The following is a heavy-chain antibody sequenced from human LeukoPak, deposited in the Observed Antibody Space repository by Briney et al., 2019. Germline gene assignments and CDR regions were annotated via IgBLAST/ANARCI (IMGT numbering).Heavy chain of an antibody. V-gene: IGHV3-33*01. Sequence: GGSLRFSCAASGFTFSSYGMHWVRQAPGKGLEWVAVIWYDGSNKYYADSVKGRFTISRDNSKNTLYLQVNSLRGEDTAVYYCARYALAAAGTSYYYYGMDVWGQGTTVTVSS. J-gene: IGHJ6*02. CDR2: IWYDGSNK. CDR3: ARYALAAAGTSYYYYGMDV. CDR1: GFTFSSYG. D-gene: IGHD6-13*01.